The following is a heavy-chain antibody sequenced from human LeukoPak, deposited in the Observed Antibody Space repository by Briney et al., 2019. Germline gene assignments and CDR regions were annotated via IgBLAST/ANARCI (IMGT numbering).Heavy chain of an antibody. J-gene: IGHJ3*02. D-gene: IGHD3-22*01. CDR2: ISGSGGST. Sequence: PGGSLRLSCAASGFTFSSYAMSWVRQAPGKGLEWVSAISGSGGSTYYADSVKGRFTISRDNSKNTLYLQMNSLRAEDTAVYYCANVQDYYDSSGYYGLRSDVFDIWGQGTMVTVSS. V-gene: IGHV3-23*01. CDR3: ANVQDYYDSSGYYGLRSDVFDI. CDR1: GFTFSSYA.